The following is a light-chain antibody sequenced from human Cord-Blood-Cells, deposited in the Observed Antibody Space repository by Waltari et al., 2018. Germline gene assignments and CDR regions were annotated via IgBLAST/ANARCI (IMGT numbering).Light chain of an antibody. CDR1: QSVSSY. V-gene: IGKV3-11*01. Sequence: EIVLTQSPATMSLSPGERATLSCRASQSVSSYLAWYQQKPGQAPSLLIYDASNRAPRIPVMVSGMGSRTDFTLTISSLALEHFAVYDCQLRIYWPPVTSGHGTRLEIK. J-gene: IGKJ5*01. CDR3: QLRIYWPPVT. CDR2: DAS.